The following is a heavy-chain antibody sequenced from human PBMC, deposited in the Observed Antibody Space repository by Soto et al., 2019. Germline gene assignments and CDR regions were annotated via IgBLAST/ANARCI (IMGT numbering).Heavy chain of an antibody. CDR2: IYYSGST. CDR3: ARRYGDCFDF. V-gene: IGHV4-59*08. D-gene: IGHD4-17*01. CDR1: GGAISSYY. J-gene: IGHJ4*02. Sequence: SETLSLTCTVSGGAISSYYWSWIRQPPGKGLEWIGYIYYSGSTNYNPSLKSRVTISVDTSKNQFSLKLSSVTAADTAVYYCARRYGDCFDFWGQGTLVTVSS.